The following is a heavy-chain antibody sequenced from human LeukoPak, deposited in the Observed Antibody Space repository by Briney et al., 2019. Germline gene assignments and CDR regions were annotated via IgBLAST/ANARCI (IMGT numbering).Heavy chain of an antibody. Sequence: SETLSLTCTVSGYSISSGYYWGWIRQPPGKGPEWIGSIYHSGSTYYNPSLKSRVTISVDTSKNQFSLKLSSVTAADTAVYYCARGYGGSSGWLNYWGQGTLVTVSS. J-gene: IGHJ4*02. CDR2: IYHSGST. CDR3: ARGYGGSSGWLNY. CDR1: GYSISSGYY. D-gene: IGHD3-22*01. V-gene: IGHV4-38-2*02.